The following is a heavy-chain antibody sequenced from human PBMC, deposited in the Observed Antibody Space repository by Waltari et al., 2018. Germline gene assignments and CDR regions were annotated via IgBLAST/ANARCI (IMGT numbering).Heavy chain of an antibody. D-gene: IGHD2-2*01. Sequence: QGQLQQWGAGLLKPSETLSLSCAVHGGSSFSAYYWNWVRQVPGQGLEWIGEITDRGLTNYNPSLKSRVTMSVDTSRNQFSLTLTSVTAADTAVYYCARGYCSSTSCYFRGPPDWFDPWGQGTLVTVSS. CDR3: ARGYCSSTSCYFRGPPDWFDP. CDR1: GGSSFSAYY. J-gene: IGHJ5*02. CDR2: ITDRGLT. V-gene: IGHV4-34*02.